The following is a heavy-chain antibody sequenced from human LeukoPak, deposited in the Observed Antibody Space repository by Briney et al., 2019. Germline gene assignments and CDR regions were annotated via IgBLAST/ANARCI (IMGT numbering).Heavy chain of an antibody. V-gene: IGHV3-23*01. CDR3: AKGLGSSWYKASWFDP. CDR2: ISGSGGST. CDR1: GFTFSNYA. D-gene: IGHD6-13*01. J-gene: IGHJ5*02. Sequence: PGGSLRLSCAASGFTFSNYAMSWVRQAPGEGLEWVSAISGSGGSTYYADSVKGRFTISRDNSKNTLYLQMNSLRAEDTAVYYCAKGLGSSWYKASWFDPWGQGTLVTVSS.